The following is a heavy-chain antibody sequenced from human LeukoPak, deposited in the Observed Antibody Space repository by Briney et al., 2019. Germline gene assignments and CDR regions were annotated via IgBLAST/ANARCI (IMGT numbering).Heavy chain of an antibody. J-gene: IGHJ5*02. Sequence: GESLKISCKGSGYSFTSYWIGWVRQMPGKGLEWMGIIYPGDSDTRYSPSFQGQVTISADKSISTAYLQWSSLKASDTAMYYCARLYPPVVVVPAAIGFDPWGQGTLVTVSS. CDR3: ARLYPPVVVVPAAIGFDP. D-gene: IGHD2-2*01. CDR1: GYSFTSYW. CDR2: IYPGDSDT. V-gene: IGHV5-51*01.